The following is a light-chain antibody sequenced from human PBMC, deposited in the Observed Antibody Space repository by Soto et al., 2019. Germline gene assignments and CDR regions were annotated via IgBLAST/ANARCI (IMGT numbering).Light chain of an antibody. CDR1: SSDVGGYNH. CDR2: GVS. J-gene: IGLJ2*01. Sequence: QSVLTQPASVSGSPGQSITISCTGTSSDVGGYNHVSWYQHPPGRAPKLKLFGVSDRPSGVSHRFSGSKSGNTASLTISGLQAEDEADYYCCSYTSLSSVVFGGGTKVTVL. CDR3: CSYTSLSSVV. V-gene: IGLV2-14*01.